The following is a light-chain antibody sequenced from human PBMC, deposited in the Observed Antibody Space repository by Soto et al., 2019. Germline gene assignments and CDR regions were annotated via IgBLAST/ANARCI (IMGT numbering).Light chain of an antibody. V-gene: IGKV1-9*01. CDR3: QQVQSFPFS. CDR2: ATA. CDR1: QDISSY. J-gene: IGKJ3*01. Sequence: DIQLTQSPSFLSAFVGDSVTITCRASQDISSYVAWYQQQPEKVPKLLIYATARLQSGVPSRFSGSGSGTEFTLTISGLQPEDFATYYCQQVQSFPFSFGPGTKVDVK.